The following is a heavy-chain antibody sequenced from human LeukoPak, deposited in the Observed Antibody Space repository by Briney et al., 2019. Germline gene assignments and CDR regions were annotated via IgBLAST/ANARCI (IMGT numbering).Heavy chain of an antibody. D-gene: IGHD2-2*01. CDR1: GFTFSSYW. V-gene: IGHV3-7*01. J-gene: IGHJ6*02. Sequence: GGSLRLSCAASGFTFSSYWISWVRQAPGKGLEWVANIKQDGSEKYYVDSVKGRFSISRDNANNSLYLQKNSLRAADNAAYYCATLPAAMDYYYYGMDVWGQGITVTVSS. CDR2: IKQDGSEK. CDR3: ATLPAAMDYYYYGMDV.